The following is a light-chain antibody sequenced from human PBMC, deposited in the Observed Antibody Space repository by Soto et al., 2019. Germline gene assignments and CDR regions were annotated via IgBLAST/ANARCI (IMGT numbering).Light chain of an antibody. J-gene: IGKJ2*01. Sequence: DVVMTQSPLSLPVTLGQPASISCRSSQSLAYSDGNTYLNWFQQRPGQSPRRLIYKVSNRDSGVPDRFSGSGSGTDFALTIRRVEAEDVGGYYCMQGTHWPPYTFGQGTKLEIK. CDR3: MQGTHWPPYT. CDR2: KVS. V-gene: IGKV2-30*01. CDR1: QSLAYSDGNTY.